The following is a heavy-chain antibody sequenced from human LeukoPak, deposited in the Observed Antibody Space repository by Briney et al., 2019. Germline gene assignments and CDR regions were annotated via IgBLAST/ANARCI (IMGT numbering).Heavy chain of an antibody. CDR3: AKWDYDFWSGYPDY. D-gene: IGHD3-3*01. J-gene: IGHJ4*02. CDR2: IYDSGST. V-gene: IGHV4-39*07. CDR1: GGSIRSSSYY. Sequence: SETLSLTCTVSGGSIRSSSYYWGWIRQPPGKGLEWIGSIYDSGSTHHNPSLKSRVTISVDTSKNQFSLNLSSVTAADTAVYYCAKWDYDFWSGYPDYWGQGTLVTVSS.